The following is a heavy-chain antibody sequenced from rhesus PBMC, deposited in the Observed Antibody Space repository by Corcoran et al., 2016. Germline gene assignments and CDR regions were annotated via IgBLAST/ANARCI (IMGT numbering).Heavy chain of an antibody. CDR1: GYSFTGSW. D-gene: IGHD3-3*01. V-gene: IGHV5-43*01. Sequence: EVQLVQSGAEVKRPGESLRISCKTSGYSFTGSWISWLRQMPGKGLEWMGMIYPGDSDTRYSPSFQGQVTISAEKSISTAYLQWSSLKASDTATYYCAKDNPGWTGYYFYWGQGVLVTVSS. CDR2: IYPGDSDT. CDR3: AKDNPGWTGYYFY. J-gene: IGHJ4*01.